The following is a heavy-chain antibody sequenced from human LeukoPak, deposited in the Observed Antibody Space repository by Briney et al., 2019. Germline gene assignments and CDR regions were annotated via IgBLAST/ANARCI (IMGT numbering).Heavy chain of an antibody. V-gene: IGHV3-33*01. Sequence: GGSLRLSCAASGFTFSSYGMHWVRQAPGKGLEWVAVIWYDGSNKYYADSVKGRFTISRDNSKNTLYLQMNSLRAEDTAVYYCARDGTVRRFDYLGQGTLVTVSS. CDR3: ARDGTVRRFDY. D-gene: IGHD3/OR15-3a*01. CDR1: GFTFSSYG. J-gene: IGHJ4*02. CDR2: IWYDGSNK.